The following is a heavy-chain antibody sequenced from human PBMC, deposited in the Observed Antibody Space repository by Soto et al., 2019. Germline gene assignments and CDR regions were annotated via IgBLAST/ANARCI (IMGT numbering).Heavy chain of an antibody. Sequence: SETLSLTCTVSGGSISSGDYYWSWIRQPPGKGLEWIGYIYYSGSTYYNPSLKSRVTISVDTSKNQFSLKLSSVTAADTAVYYCASGRRDYGGNYPNVYFDYWGQGTLVTVSS. CDR1: GGSISSGDYY. CDR2: IYYSGST. D-gene: IGHD4-17*01. J-gene: IGHJ4*02. CDR3: ASGRRDYGGNYPNVYFDY. V-gene: IGHV4-30-4*01.